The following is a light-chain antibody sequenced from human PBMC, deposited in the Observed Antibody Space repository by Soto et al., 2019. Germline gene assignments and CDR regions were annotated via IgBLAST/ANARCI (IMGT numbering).Light chain of an antibody. CDR2: GAS. J-gene: IGKJ4*01. V-gene: IGKV3-15*01. CDR3: EQYNTGAGT. Sequence: TLSNRASQSVKSNVAWYQQKPGQAHRLLIYGASTRASGIPARFSGSGHGTEFDLTIRCLQSEYSAVPYYEQYNTGAGTFSGGTKVDIK. CDR1: QSVKSN.